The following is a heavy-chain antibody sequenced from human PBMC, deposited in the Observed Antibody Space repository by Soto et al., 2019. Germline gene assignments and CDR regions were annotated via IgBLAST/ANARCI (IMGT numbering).Heavy chain of an antibody. V-gene: IGHV3-7*01. CDR2: IKEDGGER. Sequence: EVQLVESGGGLVQPGGSLRLSCADSGFTFSTYWMSWVRQAPGKGLEWVANIKEDGGERYYVDSVKGRFTISRDNAKKSLYLQMNSLRAEDTAVYDCARGRLSHDYWGQGTLVTVSS. CDR3: ARGRLSHDY. CDR1: GFTFSTYW. J-gene: IGHJ4*02. D-gene: IGHD2-21*02.